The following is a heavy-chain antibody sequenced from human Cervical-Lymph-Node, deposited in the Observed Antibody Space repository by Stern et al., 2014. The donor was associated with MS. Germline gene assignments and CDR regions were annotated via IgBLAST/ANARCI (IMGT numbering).Heavy chain of an antibody. CDR3: ANAAALSCRSPSCYKAFEY. J-gene: IGHJ4*02. V-gene: IGHV3-30*18. Sequence: VQLVESGGGVVQPGRSLRLSCAASGFSFSTSGMHWVRQAPGKGLDWVAVISYDGSNKYDADSLKGRFTISRDNSKNTVYLQMNSLRPEDTAVYYCANAAALSCRSPSCYKAFEYWGQGILVTVSS. D-gene: IGHD2-2*02. CDR2: ISYDGSNK. CDR1: GFSFSTSG.